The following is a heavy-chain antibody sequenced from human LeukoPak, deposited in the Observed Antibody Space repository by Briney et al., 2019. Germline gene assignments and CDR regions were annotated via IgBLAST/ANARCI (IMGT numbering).Heavy chain of an antibody. J-gene: IGHJ4*02. CDR2: ISGSGAGT. CDR3: AKDLSWGLDY. V-gene: IGHV3-23*01. D-gene: IGHD7-27*01. CDR1: GFAFSTYG. Sequence: PGGSLRLSCAASGFAFSTYGMGWVRQAPGKGPEWVSAISGSGAGTYYADSVKGRFTISRDNSKNTLYLQINSLRAEDTALYYCAKDLSWGLDYWGLGTLVTVSS.